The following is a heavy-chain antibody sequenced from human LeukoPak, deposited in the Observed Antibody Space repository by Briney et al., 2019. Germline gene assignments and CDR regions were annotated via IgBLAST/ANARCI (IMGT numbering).Heavy chain of an antibody. CDR3: AKAPYSSSWNFDY. D-gene: IGHD6-13*01. V-gene: IGHV3-21*04. Sequence: GGSLRLSCAASGFTFSTYSMNWVRQAPGKGLEWVSFISSSSEYIYYANSVKGRYTISRDNAKNSLYLQVNSLRAEDTAVYYCAKAPYSSSWNFDYWGQGTLVTVSS. J-gene: IGHJ4*02. CDR2: ISSSSEYI. CDR1: GFTFSTYS.